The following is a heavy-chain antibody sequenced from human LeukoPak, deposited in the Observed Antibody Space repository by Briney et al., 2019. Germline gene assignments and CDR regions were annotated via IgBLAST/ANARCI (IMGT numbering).Heavy chain of an antibody. Sequence: SVKVSCKASGGTFSNYAISWVRQAPGQGLEWMGGIILIFGTANYAQKFQGRVTITADESTSTAYMELSSLRSEDTAVYYCARGRKDERPYYYDVWGKGTTVTISS. D-gene: IGHD3-10*01. CDR3: ARGRKDERPYYYDV. V-gene: IGHV1-69*13. CDR1: GGTFSNYA. CDR2: IILIFGTA. J-gene: IGHJ6*04.